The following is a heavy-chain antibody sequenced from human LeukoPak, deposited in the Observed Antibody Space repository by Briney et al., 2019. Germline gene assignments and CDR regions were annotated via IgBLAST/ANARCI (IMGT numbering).Heavy chain of an antibody. CDR1: GFTFTKYW. D-gene: IGHD6-19*01. CDR2: IKQDGSDK. V-gene: IGHV3-7*01. J-gene: IGHJ4*02. CDR3: ARDRDSSGWYGVGY. Sequence: GDSLRLPCAASGFTFTKYWMTWVRQAPGKGLEWVGNIKQDGSDKNYMDSVKGRFTISRDNTKNSVNLQMSSLRAEDTAVYYCARDRDSSGWYGVGYWGQGTLVTVSS.